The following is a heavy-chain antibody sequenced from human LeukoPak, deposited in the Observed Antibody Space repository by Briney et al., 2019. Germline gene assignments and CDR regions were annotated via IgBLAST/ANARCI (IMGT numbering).Heavy chain of an antibody. V-gene: IGHV4-34*01. Sequence: PSETLSLTCAVYGGSFSGYYWSWIRQPPGKGLEWIGEINHSGSTNYNPSLKSRVTISVDTSKNQFSLELSSVTAADTAVYYCARSQGGYSYAYWYFDLWGRGTLVTVSS. D-gene: IGHD5-18*01. J-gene: IGHJ2*01. CDR3: ARSQGGYSYAYWYFDL. CDR2: INHSGST. CDR1: GGSFSGYY.